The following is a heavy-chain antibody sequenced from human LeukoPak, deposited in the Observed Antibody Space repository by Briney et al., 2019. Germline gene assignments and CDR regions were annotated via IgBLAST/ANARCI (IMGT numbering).Heavy chain of an antibody. CDR3: ARDRRYYFDY. CDR1: GFTFSHYP. CDR2: ISYDSNYR. J-gene: IGHJ4*02. Sequence: PGGSLRLSCAASGFTFSHYPMRWVRQAPGKGLEWLAVISYDSNYRYYADSVKGRFTISRGNSNNTLYLQIDSLRPEDTAMYFCARDRRYYFDYWGQGSLVTVSS. V-gene: IGHV3-30*01.